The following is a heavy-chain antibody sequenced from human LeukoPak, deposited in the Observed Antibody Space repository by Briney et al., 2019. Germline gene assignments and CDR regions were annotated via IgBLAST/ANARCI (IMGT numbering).Heavy chain of an antibody. D-gene: IGHD2-21*02. V-gene: IGHV1-18*01. CDR2: ISALNGNT. CDR3: AREACAHCMLDF. Sequence: VASVRVSCKASGDSFSNDGITWVRQGPGEGLERMGWISALNGNTNYAQRLRGRVTLTTDTSTSTAYMELRSLRSDDTAVYYCAREACAHCMLDFWGQGTLVTVSS. J-gene: IGHJ4*02. CDR1: GDSFSNDG.